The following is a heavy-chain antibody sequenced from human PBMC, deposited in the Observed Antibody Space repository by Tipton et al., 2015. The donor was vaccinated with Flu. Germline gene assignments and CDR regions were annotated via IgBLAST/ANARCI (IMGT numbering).Heavy chain of an antibody. CDR3: ASWLSSSWYSSYFDY. V-gene: IGHV4-4*02. Sequence: LSLTCAVSGGSISSSNWWSWVRQPPGKGLEWIGEIYHSGSTNYNPSLKSRVTISVGKSKNQFSLKLSSVTAADTAVYYCASWLSSSWYSSYFDYWGQGTLVTVSS. CDR1: GGSISSSNW. D-gene: IGHD6-13*01. CDR2: IYHSGST. J-gene: IGHJ4*02.